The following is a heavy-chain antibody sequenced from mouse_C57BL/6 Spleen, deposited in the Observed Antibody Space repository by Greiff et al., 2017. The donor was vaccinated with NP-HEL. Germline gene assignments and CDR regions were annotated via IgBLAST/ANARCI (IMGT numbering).Heavy chain of an antibody. D-gene: IGHD2-4*01. Sequence: VQLVESGPELVKPGASVKISCKASGYAFSSSWMNWVKQRPGKGLEWIGRIYPGDGDTNYNGKFKGKATLTADKSSSTAYMQLSSLTSEDSAVYFCARWDYDDGSYYFDYWGQGTTLTVSS. CDR1: GYAFSSSW. J-gene: IGHJ2*01. CDR2: IYPGDGDT. V-gene: IGHV1-82*01. CDR3: ARWDYDDGSYYFDY.